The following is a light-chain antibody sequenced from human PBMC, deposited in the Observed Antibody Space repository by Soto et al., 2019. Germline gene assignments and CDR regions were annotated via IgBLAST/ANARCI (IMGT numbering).Light chain of an antibody. V-gene: IGLV2-14*03. Sequence: QSVLTQPASVSGSPGQSITISCTGASSDVGGFDHVSWYQQHPGKVPRPLIYDVSSRPSGVSDRFSGSKSGNTASLTISGLQAEDEADYYCNSFTTTNTYVFGTGTKVPS. J-gene: IGLJ1*01. CDR1: SSDVGGFDH. CDR3: NSFTTTNTYV. CDR2: DVS.